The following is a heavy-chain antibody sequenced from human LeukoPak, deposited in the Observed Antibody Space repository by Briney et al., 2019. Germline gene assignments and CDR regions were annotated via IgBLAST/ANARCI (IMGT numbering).Heavy chain of an antibody. J-gene: IGHJ4*02. V-gene: IGHV4-59*08. CDR3: ARPGYYGSGSYQI. Sequence: PSETLSLTCTVSGGSISGYFWSWIRQPPGKGLEWIGYIFYTGSTNYNPSLKSRATLSLDTSKNQFSLRLSSVTAADTAVYYCARPGYYGSGSYQIWGQGTLVTVSS. CDR1: GGSISGYF. D-gene: IGHD3-10*01. CDR2: IFYTGST.